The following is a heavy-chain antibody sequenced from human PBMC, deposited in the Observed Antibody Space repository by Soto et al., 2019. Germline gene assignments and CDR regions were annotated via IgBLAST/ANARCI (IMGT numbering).Heavy chain of an antibody. Sequence: QVQLVQSGAEVKKPGSSVKVSCKASGGTFSSYAISWVRQAPGQGLEWMGGIIPIFGTANYAQKFQGRVTITADESTSTAYMELSSLRTEDTDVYYCASHGGEQLVLSPYYYDYYGMDVWCQGTTVTVSS. V-gene: IGHV1-69*01. CDR1: GGTFSSYA. CDR2: IIPIFGTA. J-gene: IGHJ6*02. CDR3: ASHGGEQLVLSPYYYDYYGMDV. D-gene: IGHD6-6*01.